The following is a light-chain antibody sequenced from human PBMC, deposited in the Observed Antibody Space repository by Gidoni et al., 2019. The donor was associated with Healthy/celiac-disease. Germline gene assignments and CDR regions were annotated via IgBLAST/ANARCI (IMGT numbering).Light chain of an antibody. J-gene: IGKJ2*01. Sequence: EMVLTQSPATLSLSPGERATLSCRASQSVSSYLAWYQQKPGQAPRLLIYDASNRATGIPARFSGSGSGTDFTLTISSLEPEDFAVYYCQQRSNWTFGQXTKLEIK. CDR1: QSVSSY. CDR3: QQRSNWT. CDR2: DAS. V-gene: IGKV3-11*01.